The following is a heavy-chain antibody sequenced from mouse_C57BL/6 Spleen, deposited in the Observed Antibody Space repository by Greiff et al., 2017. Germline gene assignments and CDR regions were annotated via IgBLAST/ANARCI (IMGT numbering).Heavy chain of an antibody. Sequence: EVKLQESGGGLVQPKGSLKLSCAASGFTFNTYAMHWVRQAPGKGLEWVARIRSKSSNYATYYADSVKDRFTISRDDSQSMISLQMNKLKNENTAMYSCVTDSYSLFAYWGQGTLVTVTA. CDR3: VTDSYSLFAY. V-gene: IGHV10-3*01. CDR1: GFTFNTYA. D-gene: IGHD2-12*01. J-gene: IGHJ3*01. CDR2: IRSKSSNYAT.